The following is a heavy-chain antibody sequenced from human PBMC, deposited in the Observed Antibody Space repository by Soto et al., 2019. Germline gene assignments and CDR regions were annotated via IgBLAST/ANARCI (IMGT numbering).Heavy chain of an antibody. V-gene: IGHV4-59*12. CDR3: ASVKSDYGGNSVDY. J-gene: IGHJ4*02. CDR1: GGSISSYY. Sequence: PSETLSLTCAVSGGSISSYYWSWIRQPPGKGLEWIGYIYYSGSTSYNPSLKSRVTMSVDTSKNQFSLKLSSVTAADTAVYYCASVKSDYGGNSVDYWGEGTLVTVPQ. D-gene: IGHD4-17*01. CDR2: IYYSGST.